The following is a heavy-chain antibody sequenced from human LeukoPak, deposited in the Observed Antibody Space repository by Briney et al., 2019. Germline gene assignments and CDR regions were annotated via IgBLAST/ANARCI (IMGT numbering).Heavy chain of an antibody. Sequence: ASVRVSCKASGYTFTSYYIHWVRQAPGQGLEWMGWITPNSGGTKYAQRFQGRVTMTRDTSISTAYMDLSSLGSDDTAVFYCVRKSATRRTSEFDYWGQGTPVTVSS. D-gene: IGHD2-15*01. CDR2: ITPNSGGT. J-gene: IGHJ4*02. CDR3: VRKSATRRTSEFDY. CDR1: GYTFTSYY. V-gene: IGHV1-2*02.